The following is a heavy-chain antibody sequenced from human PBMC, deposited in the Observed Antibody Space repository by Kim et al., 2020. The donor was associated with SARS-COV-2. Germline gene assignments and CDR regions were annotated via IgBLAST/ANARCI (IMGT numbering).Heavy chain of an antibody. V-gene: IGHV1-8*01. CDR3: ARRPIRGNWFDP. D-gene: IGHD3-16*01. Sequence: DAQKCQGRVTMTRNTSRSTAYMELSSLRAEDTAVYYCARRPIRGNWFDPWGQGTLVTVSS. J-gene: IGHJ5*02.